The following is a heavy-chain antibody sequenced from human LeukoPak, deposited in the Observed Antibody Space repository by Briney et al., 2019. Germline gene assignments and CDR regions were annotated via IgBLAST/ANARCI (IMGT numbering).Heavy chain of an antibody. CDR1: GFTFRNYG. CDR2: IWFDGSNR. V-gene: IGHV3-33*01. Sequence: GGSLRLSCEASGFTFRNYGMHWVRQAPGKGLDWVGVIWFDGSNRYYADSVKGRFTISRDNSKNTLYLQVNSVRAEDTAVYYCARDTSGYYDYWGQGALVTVSS. CDR3: ARDTSGYYDY. D-gene: IGHD2-15*01. J-gene: IGHJ4*02.